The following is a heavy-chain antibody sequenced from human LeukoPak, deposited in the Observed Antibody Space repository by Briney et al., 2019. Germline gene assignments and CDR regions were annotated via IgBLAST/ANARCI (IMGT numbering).Heavy chain of an antibody. J-gene: IGHJ4*02. Sequence: SETLSLTCTVSGGSISSYYWSWIRQPPGKGLEWIGYIYYSGSTNYNPSLKSRVTISVDTSKNQFSLKLSSVTAADTAVYYCARDGSGSYYFDYWGQGTLVTVSS. D-gene: IGHD3-10*01. V-gene: IGHV4-59*01. CDR2: IYYSGST. CDR3: ARDGSGSYYFDY. CDR1: GGSISSYY.